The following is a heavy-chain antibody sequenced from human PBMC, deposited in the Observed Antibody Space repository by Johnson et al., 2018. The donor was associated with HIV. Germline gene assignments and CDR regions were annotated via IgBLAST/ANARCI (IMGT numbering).Heavy chain of an antibody. CDR3: ARDGLEVDAFDI. Sequence: QVQLVESGGGLVKPGGSLRLSCAASGFTFSNAWMSWVRQAPGKGLEWVAFIRYDGSNKYYADSVKGRFTISRDNSKNTLYLQMNSLRAEDTAVYYCARDGLEVDAFDIWGQGTMVTVSS. CDR2: IRYDGSNK. CDR1: GFTFSNAW. V-gene: IGHV3-30*02. J-gene: IGHJ3*02. D-gene: IGHD3-3*01.